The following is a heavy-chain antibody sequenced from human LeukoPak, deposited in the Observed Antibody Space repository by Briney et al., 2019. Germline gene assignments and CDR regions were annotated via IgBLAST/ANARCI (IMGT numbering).Heavy chain of an antibody. V-gene: IGHV3-21*01. CDR2: ISSSSSYI. D-gene: IGHD1-26*01. CDR1: GFTFSSYS. CDR3: ARGQVGAADY. J-gene: IGHJ4*02. Sequence: GGSLRLSCAASGFTFSSYSMNWVRQAPGKGLEWVSSISSSSSYIYYADSVKGRFTISRDNAKNSLYLQMNSLRAEDTAVYYCARGQVGAADYWGQGTLSPSPQ.